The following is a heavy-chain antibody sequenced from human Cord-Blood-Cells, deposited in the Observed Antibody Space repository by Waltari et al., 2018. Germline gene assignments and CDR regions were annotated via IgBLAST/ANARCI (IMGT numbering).Heavy chain of an antibody. Sequence: EVQLVESGGGVVQPGGSLRLSCAASGFTFDDYAMHWVRQAPGNGLEWVSLISGDGGSTYYADSVKGRFTISRDNSKNSLYLQMDSLRTEDTALYYCATGDCGSYLRAYHYWGQGTLVTVSS. CDR1: GFTFDDYA. D-gene: IGHD3-16*02. CDR3: ATGDCGSYLRAYHY. J-gene: IGHJ4*02. V-gene: IGHV3-43*02. CDR2: ISGDGGST.